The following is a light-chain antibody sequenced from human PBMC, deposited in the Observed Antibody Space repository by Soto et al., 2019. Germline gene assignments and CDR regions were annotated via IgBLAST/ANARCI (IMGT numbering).Light chain of an antibody. V-gene: IGLV2-14*01. CDR2: EVS. Sequence: QSALTQPASVSGSPGQSITISCTGTSSDVGGYNYVAWYQQHPGKAPKLMIYEVSNRPSGVSYRFSGSKSGNTASLTISGLQAEDEADYYCSSYTSRTLDVLFGGGTKVTVL. CDR1: SSDVGGYNY. CDR3: SSYTSRTLDVL. J-gene: IGLJ2*01.